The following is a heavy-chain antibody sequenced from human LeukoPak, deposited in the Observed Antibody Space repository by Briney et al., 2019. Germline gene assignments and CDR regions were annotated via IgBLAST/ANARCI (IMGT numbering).Heavy chain of an antibody. Sequence: GGSLRLSCAASGFTFSSYSMNWVRQAPGKGLEWVSSISSSSSYIYYADSVKGRFTISRDNAKNSLYLQMNSLRAEDTAVYYCASTSSLGATRYFDYWGQGTLVTVSS. J-gene: IGHJ4*02. V-gene: IGHV3-21*01. CDR3: ASTSSLGATRYFDY. CDR2: ISSSSSYI. D-gene: IGHD1-26*01. CDR1: GFTFSSYS.